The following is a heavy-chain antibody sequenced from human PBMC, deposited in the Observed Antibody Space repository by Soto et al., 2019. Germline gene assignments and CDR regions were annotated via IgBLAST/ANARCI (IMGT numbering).Heavy chain of an antibody. V-gene: IGHV4-31*03. J-gene: IGHJ3*02. CDR2: IYYSGST. Sequence: PSETLSLTCTVSGGSISSGGYYWSWIRQHPGKGLEWIGYIYYSGSTYYNPSLKSRVTISVDTSRNQFSLKLSSVTAADTAVYYCARGTTSHRRAFDIWGQGTMVTVSS. CDR1: GGSISSGGYY. D-gene: IGHD4-17*01. CDR3: ARGTTSHRRAFDI.